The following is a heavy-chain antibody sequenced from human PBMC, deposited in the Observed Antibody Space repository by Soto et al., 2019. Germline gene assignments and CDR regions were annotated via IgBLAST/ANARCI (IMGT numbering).Heavy chain of an antibody. J-gene: IGHJ4*02. V-gene: IGHV3-21*01. CDR1: GFTFSSYS. CDR2: ISSSSSYI. CDR3: ARAHYFDY. Sequence: ASVKVSCAASGFTFSSYSMNWVRQAPGKGLEWVSSISSSSSYIYYADSVKGRFTISRDNAKNSLYLQMNSLRAEDTAVYYCARAHYFDYWGQGTLVTVSS.